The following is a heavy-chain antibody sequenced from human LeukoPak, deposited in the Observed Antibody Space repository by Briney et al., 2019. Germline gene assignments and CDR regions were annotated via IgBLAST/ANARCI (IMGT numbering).Heavy chain of an antibody. CDR3: AKDLPMDGGIDY. Sequence: GGSLRLSCAASGFTFSSYGMHWVRQAPGKGLEWVAVISYDGSNKYYVDSVKGRFTIPRDNSKNTLYLQMNSLGAEDTAVYYCAKDLPMDGGIDYWGQGTLATVSS. D-gene: IGHD3-16*01. V-gene: IGHV3-30*18. CDR2: ISYDGSNK. J-gene: IGHJ4*02. CDR1: GFTFSSYG.